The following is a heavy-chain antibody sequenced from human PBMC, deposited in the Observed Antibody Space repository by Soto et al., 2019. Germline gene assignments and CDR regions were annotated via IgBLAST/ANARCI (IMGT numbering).Heavy chain of an antibody. CDR1: GGSISSYY. J-gene: IGHJ4*02. V-gene: IGHV4-59*01. D-gene: IGHD5-18*01. Sequence: TLSLTCTVSGGSISSYYWSWIRQPPGKGLEWIGYIYYSGSTNYNPSLKSRVTISVDTSKNQFSLKLSSVTAADTAVYYCARTLYSYGPRFDYWGQGTLVTVSS. CDR3: ARTLYSYGPRFDY. CDR2: IYYSGST.